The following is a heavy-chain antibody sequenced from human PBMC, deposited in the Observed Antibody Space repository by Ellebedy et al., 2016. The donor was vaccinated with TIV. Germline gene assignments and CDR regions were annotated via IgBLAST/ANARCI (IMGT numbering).Heavy chain of an antibody. CDR1: GYTFTSYG. D-gene: IGHD1-26*01. J-gene: IGHJ6*02. Sequence: AASVKVSCKASGYTFTSYGISWVRQTPGQGLEWMGWISAYNGNTNYAQKLQGRVTMTTDTSTSTAYMELSSLRSDDTAVYYCATAVTPKWRDESGSYFLHYNGLDVWGQGTTVTVSS. CDR3: ATAVTPKWRDESGSYFLHYNGLDV. V-gene: IGHV1-18*01. CDR2: ISAYNGNT.